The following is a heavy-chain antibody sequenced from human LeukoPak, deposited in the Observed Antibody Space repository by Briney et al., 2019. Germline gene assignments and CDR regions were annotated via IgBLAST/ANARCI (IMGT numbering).Heavy chain of an antibody. J-gene: IGHJ5*02. D-gene: IGHD3-10*01. CDR1: GYTFTSYW. Sequence: GESLKISCKGSGYTFTSYWIGWVRQMPGKGLEWMGIIYPGDSDTRYSPSFQGQVTISADKSINTAYLQWISLKASDTAVYYCARRGSGRERWFDPWGQGTLVTVSS. CDR3: ARRGSGRERWFDP. V-gene: IGHV5-51*01. CDR2: IYPGDSDT.